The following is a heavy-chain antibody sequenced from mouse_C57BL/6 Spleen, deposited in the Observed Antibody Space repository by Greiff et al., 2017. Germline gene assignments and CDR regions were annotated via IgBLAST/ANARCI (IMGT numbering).Heavy chain of an antibody. CDR2: IYPRDGST. CDR3: ARGQFYYGSSYDWYFDV. V-gene: IGHV1-85*01. J-gene: IGHJ1*03. Sequence: QVQLKESGPELVKPGASVKLSCKASGYTFTSYDINWVKQRPGQGLEWIGWIYPRDGSTKYNEKFKGKATLTVDTSSSTAYMELHSLTSEDSAVYFCARGQFYYGSSYDWYFDVWGTGTTVTVSS. CDR1: GYTFTSYD. D-gene: IGHD1-1*01.